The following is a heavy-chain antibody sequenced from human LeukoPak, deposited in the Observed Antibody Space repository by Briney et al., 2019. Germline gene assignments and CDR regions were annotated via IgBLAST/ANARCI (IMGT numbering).Heavy chain of an antibody. D-gene: IGHD2-15*01. CDR1: GFTFSDYY. CDR2: ISNNGGST. J-gene: IGHJ4*02. Sequence: GGSLRLSCAASGFTFSDYYMSWVRQAPGRGLEWVSAISNNGGSTYDADSMKGRFTISRDNSKNTLHLQMNSLRAEDTAVYHCARQLGYCSDGSCYFDYWGQGTLVTVSS. CDR3: ARQLGYCSDGSCYFDY. V-gene: IGHV3-11*01.